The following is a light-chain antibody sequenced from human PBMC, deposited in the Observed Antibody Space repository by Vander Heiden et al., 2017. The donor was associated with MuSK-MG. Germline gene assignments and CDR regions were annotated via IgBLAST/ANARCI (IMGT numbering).Light chain of an antibody. CDR2: RND. CDR1: ISNIGSNY. Sequence: QSVLTQPPSASGTPVQRVTIPCSGSISNIGSNYVYWYQQFPGTAPKLLIYRNDQRPSGVPDRFSGSKSGTSASLAISGLWSEDEADYYCAAWDGGLSGPVFGGGTKLTVL. CDR3: AAWDGGLSGPV. J-gene: IGLJ3*02. V-gene: IGLV1-47*03.